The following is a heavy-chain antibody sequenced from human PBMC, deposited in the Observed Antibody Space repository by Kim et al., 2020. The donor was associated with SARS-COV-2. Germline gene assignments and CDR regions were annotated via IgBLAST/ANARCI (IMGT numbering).Heavy chain of an antibody. CDR2: ISGSGGST. D-gene: IGHD3-10*01. CDR3: ANWNYYGSGPLQKHTTGGRDFDY. CDR1: GFTFSSYA. V-gene: IGHV3-23*01. Sequence: GGSLRLSCAASGFTFSSYAMSWVRQAPGKGLEWVSAISGSGGSTYYADSVKGRFTISRDNSKNTLYLQMNSLRAEDTAVYYCANWNYYGSGPLQKHTTGGRDFDYWGQGTLVTVSS. J-gene: IGHJ4*02.